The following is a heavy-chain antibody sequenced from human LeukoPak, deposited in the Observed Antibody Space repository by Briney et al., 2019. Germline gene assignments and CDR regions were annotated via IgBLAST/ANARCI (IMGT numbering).Heavy chain of an antibody. Sequence: GGSLRLSCAASGFTFSDYSMNWVRQAPGRGLEWVSAISGSGGSTYYADSVKGRFTISRDNSKNTLYLQMNSLRAEDTAVYYCAKDLAGSGSYSFDYWGQGTLVTVSS. D-gene: IGHD1-26*01. V-gene: IGHV3-23*01. CDR3: AKDLAGSGSYSFDY. CDR2: ISGSGGST. CDR1: GFTFSDYS. J-gene: IGHJ4*02.